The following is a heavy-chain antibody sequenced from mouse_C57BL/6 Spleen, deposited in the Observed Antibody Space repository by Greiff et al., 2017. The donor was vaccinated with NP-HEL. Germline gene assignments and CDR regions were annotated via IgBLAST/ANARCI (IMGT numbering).Heavy chain of an antibody. CDR2: ISSGGSYT. D-gene: IGHD1-1*01. Sequence: EVMLVESGGDLVKPGGSLKLSCAASGFTFSSYGMSWVRQTPDKRLEWVATISSGGSYTYYPDSVKGRFTISRDNAKNTLYLQMSSLKSEDTAMYYCARPHYGSSYFDYWGQGTTLTVSS. CDR3: ARPHYGSSYFDY. CDR1: GFTFSSYG. J-gene: IGHJ2*01. V-gene: IGHV5-6*01.